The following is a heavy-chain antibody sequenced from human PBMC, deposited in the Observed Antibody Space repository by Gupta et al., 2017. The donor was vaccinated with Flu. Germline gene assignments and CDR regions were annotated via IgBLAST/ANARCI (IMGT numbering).Heavy chain of an antibody. CDR2: INHSGST. D-gene: IGHD2-2*01. V-gene: IGHV4-34*01. CDR1: GGSFSGYY. CDR3: AREVPGTPVVVPAATSMEFDY. J-gene: IGHJ4*02. Sequence: QVQLQQWGAGLLKPSETLSLTCAVYGGSFSGYYWSWIRQPPGKGLEWIGEINHSGSTNYNPSLKSRATISVDTSKNQFSLKLSSVTAADTAVYYCAREVPGTPVVVPAATSMEFDYWGQGTLVTVSS.